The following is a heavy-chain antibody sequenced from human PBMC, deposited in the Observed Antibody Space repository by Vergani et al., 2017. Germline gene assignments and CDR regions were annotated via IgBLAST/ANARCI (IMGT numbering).Heavy chain of an antibody. CDR1: GGSISSGSYY. Sequence: QVQLQESGPGLVKPSQTLSLTCTVSGGSISSGSYYWSWIRQPAGKGLEWIGRIYTSGRTNYNPSLKSRVTISVDTSKNQFSLKLSSVTAADTAVYYCARAQREQYNWFDPWGQGTLVTVSS. CDR3: ARAQREQYNWFDP. D-gene: IGHD1/OR15-1a*01. CDR2: IYTSGRT. V-gene: IGHV4-61*02. J-gene: IGHJ5*02.